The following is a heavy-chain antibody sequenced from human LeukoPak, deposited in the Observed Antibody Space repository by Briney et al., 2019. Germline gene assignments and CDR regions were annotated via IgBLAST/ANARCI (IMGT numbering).Heavy chain of an antibody. CDR3: ARDVSSMLPNWIDP. D-gene: IGHD6-6*01. J-gene: IGHJ5*02. CDR2: IWNSWSI. CDR1: GDSISSRTYY. Sequence: SQTLSLTCSVSGDSISSRTYYWTWIRQHPEKGLEWIGYIWNSWSINYHQTIKTRVSISVPTSKNQFSIKLTSVTAADTAISYCARDVSSMLPNWIDPWAQGILVIVPS. V-gene: IGHV4-31*03.